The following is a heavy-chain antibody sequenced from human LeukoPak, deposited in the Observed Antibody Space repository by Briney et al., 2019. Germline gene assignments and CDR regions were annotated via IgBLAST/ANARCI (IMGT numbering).Heavy chain of an antibody. CDR1: RFNVRTNY. CDR2: IYPGGST. Sequence: PGRSLRLSCAASRFNVRTNYMSGVRQAPGKRLEWVSIIYPGGSTYYADSMKGRFTISRDNSRNTLYLQIHSLTAEDTAIYYCAKDAQWEMKYAWGEGALVTVSS. CDR3: AKDAQWEMKYA. D-gene: IGHD1-26*01. J-gene: IGHJ5*02. V-gene: IGHV3-53*01.